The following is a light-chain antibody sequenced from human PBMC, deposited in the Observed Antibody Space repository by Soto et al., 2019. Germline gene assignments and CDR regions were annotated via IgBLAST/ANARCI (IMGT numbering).Light chain of an antibody. V-gene: IGKV1-5*03. CDR3: NQYDTYPLT. J-gene: IGKJ4*01. CDR2: KAS. Sequence: DIQMIQSPSTLSASVGDRVTVTCRASQNVNTYLAWYQQKPGKVPNLLIFKASRLQSGVPWRFSGSGSGTVFPPTINSLQPEVFATYYCNQYDTYPLTFGGGTKVEMK. CDR1: QNVNTY.